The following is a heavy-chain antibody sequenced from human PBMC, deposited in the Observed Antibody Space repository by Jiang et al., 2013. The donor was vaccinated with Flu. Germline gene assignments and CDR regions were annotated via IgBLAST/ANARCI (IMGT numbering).Heavy chain of an antibody. Sequence: GAEVKKPGESLKISCKGFGYDFYGYWIGWVRQMPGKGLEWMGIIYPDDSQARYSPSFQGQVTMSADKSISTAYLQWSSLKASDSAMYFCARLVGDCRRDNCGFERHWFDPWGQGTLVTVSS. CDR2: IYPDDSQA. CDR1: GYDFYGYW. D-gene: IGHD2-15*01. V-gene: IGHV5-51*01. CDR3: ARLVGDCRRDNCGFERHWFDP. J-gene: IGHJ5*02.